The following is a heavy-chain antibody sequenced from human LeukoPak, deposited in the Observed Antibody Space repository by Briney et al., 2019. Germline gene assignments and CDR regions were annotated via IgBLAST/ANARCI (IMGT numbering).Heavy chain of an antibody. D-gene: IGHD3-22*01. Sequence: KPGGSLRLSCAASGFTFTSYSMNWVRQAPGKGLEWVSSISGSSNYIYYADSVKGRFTISRDNSKNTLYLQMNSLRAEDTAVYYCAKPYLGGGYDTLNWFDPWGQGTLVTVSS. CDR3: AKPYLGGGYDTLNWFDP. J-gene: IGHJ5*02. V-gene: IGHV3-21*01. CDR1: GFTFTSYS. CDR2: ISGSSNYI.